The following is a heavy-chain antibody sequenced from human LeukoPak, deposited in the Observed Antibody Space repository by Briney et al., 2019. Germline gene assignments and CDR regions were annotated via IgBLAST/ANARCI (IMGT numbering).Heavy chain of an antibody. Sequence: NPGGSLRLSCAASGFTFSAYNMNWVRQAPGKALEWVSSISSSSSYIYYADSVKGRFTISRDNAKNSLYLQMNSLRAEDTAVYYCARSRRDNYYYYYGMDVWGQGTTVTVSS. J-gene: IGHJ6*02. V-gene: IGHV3-21*01. CDR2: ISSSSSYI. D-gene: IGHD5-24*01. CDR3: ARSRRDNYYYYYGMDV. CDR1: GFTFSAYN.